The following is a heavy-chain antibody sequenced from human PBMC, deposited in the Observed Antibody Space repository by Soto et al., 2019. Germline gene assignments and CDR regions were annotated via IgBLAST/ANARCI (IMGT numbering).Heavy chain of an antibody. CDR3: ARYELRFSWAYCMDV. CDR2: ISYDGSNK. Sequence: QVQLVESGGGVVQPGRSLRLSCAASGFTFSSYAMHWVRQAPGKGLEWVAVISYDGSNKYYADSVKGRFTISRDNSKNPLYLQMNRLRSEDTAVYYCARYELRFSWAYCMDVWGQWTTVAVSS. CDR1: GFTFSSYA. J-gene: IGHJ6*02. D-gene: IGHD3-3*01. V-gene: IGHV3-30-3*01.